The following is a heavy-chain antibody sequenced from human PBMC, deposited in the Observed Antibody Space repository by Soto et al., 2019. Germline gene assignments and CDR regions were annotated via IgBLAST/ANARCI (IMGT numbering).Heavy chain of an antibody. V-gene: IGHV1-18*01. Sequence: QVQLVQSGAEVKKPGASVKVSCKASGYTFTSYGISWVRQAPGQGLEWMGWISAYNGNTNYAQKLQGRVTMTTDTSTSPAYMELRSLRSDDTAVYYCASDNYYDSSGNAFDIWGQGTMVTVSS. J-gene: IGHJ3*02. CDR3: ASDNYYDSSGNAFDI. CDR1: GYTFTSYG. D-gene: IGHD3-22*01. CDR2: ISAYNGNT.